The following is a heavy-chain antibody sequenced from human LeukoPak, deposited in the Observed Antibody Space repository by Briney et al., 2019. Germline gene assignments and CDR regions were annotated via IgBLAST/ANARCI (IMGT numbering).Heavy chain of an antibody. J-gene: IGHJ4*02. Sequence: SETLSLTCAVSGLSFTGYYWSWIRQPPGKGPEWIGEISHSGRTGYNPSLKSRVTISLDTSKNQFSLKLSFVTAADTAVYYCTKTSPGVPLDIWGQGALVTVSS. CDR3: TKTSPGVPLDI. V-gene: IGHV4-34*01. D-gene: IGHD7-27*01. CDR1: GLSFTGYY. CDR2: ISHSGRT.